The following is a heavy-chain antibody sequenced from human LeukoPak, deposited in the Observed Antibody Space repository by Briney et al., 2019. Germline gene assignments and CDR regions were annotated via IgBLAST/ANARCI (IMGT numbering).Heavy chain of an antibody. Sequence: GASVKVSCKASGYTFTSYYMHWVRQAPGQGLEWMGIINPSGGSTSYAQKFQGRVTMTRDMSTSTVYMEPSSLRSEDTAVYYCARTGRYYDSSGYYPTGHFDYWGQGTLVTVSS. CDR1: GYTFTSYY. CDR2: INPSGGST. CDR3: ARTGRYYDSSGYYPTGHFDY. V-gene: IGHV1-46*01. J-gene: IGHJ4*02. D-gene: IGHD3-22*01.